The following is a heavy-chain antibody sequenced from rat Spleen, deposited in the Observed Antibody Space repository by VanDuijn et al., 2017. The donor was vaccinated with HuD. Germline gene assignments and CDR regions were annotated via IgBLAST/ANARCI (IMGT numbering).Heavy chain of an antibody. V-gene: IGHV5-36*01. CDR1: GFTFDDYG. CDR2: INWGGRNT. Sequence: EVQLVESDGGLVQPGRSLKLSCAASGFTFDDYGMAWVRQAPKNGLEWVASINWGGRNTYYPDNVKGRFTISRDNAKNALYLQMNNLRSEDTAIYYCVKVLGNWFAYWGQGTLVTVSS. J-gene: IGHJ3*01. D-gene: IGHD5-1*01. CDR3: VKVLGNWFAY.